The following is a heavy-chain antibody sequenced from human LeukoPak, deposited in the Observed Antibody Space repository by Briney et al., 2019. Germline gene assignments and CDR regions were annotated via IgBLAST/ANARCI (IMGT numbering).Heavy chain of an antibody. Sequence: SVKVSCKASGGTFSSYTISWVRQAPGQGLEWMGGVIPIFGTANHAQKFQGRVTITADESTSTAYMELSSLRSEDTAVYYCARGRYSSSINSMDVWGQGTTVTVSS. CDR3: ARGRYSSSINSMDV. J-gene: IGHJ6*02. CDR2: VIPIFGTA. V-gene: IGHV1-69*13. CDR1: GGTFSSYT. D-gene: IGHD6-6*01.